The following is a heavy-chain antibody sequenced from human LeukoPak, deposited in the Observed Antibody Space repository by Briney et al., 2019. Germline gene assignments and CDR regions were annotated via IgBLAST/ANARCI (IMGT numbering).Heavy chain of an antibody. D-gene: IGHD2-15*01. CDR3: ARDDGMVGDY. CDR2: IYYSGST. J-gene: IGHJ4*02. V-gene: IGHV4-39*07. CDR1: RGSISSSNYY. Sequence: SETLSLTCTVSRGSISSSNYYWGWIRQSPGKGLEWIGSIYYSGSTYYNPSLKSRVTISLDTSKNQFSLKLSSVTAADTAVYYCARDDGMVGDYWGQGTLVTVSS.